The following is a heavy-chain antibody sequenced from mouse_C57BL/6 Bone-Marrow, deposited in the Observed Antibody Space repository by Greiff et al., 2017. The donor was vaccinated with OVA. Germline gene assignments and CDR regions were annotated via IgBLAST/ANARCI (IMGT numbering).Heavy chain of an antibody. CDR1: GYTFTSYW. CDR3: ARSPYGDYFGY. Sequence: QVQLQQPGAELVRPGSSVKLSCKASGYTFTSYWMDWVKQRPGQGLEWIGNIYPSDSETHYNQKFKDKATLTVDKSSSTAYMQLSSLTSEDSAVYYCARSPYGDYFGYWGQGTTLTVSS. J-gene: IGHJ2*01. CDR2: IYPSDSET. D-gene: IGHD1-1*02. V-gene: IGHV1-61*01.